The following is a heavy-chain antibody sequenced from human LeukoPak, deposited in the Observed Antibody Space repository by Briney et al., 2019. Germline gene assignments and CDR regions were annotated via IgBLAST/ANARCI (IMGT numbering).Heavy chain of an antibody. V-gene: IGHV1-69*04. CDR3: ARARGYSYGTHDY. CDR2: IIPILGIA. D-gene: IGHD5-18*01. Sequence: SVKVSCKASGGTFSSYAISWVRQAPGQGLVWMGRIIPILGIANYAQKFQGRVTITADKSTSTAYMELSSLRSEDTAVYYCARARGYSYGTHDYWGQGTLVTVSS. J-gene: IGHJ4*02. CDR1: GGTFSSYA.